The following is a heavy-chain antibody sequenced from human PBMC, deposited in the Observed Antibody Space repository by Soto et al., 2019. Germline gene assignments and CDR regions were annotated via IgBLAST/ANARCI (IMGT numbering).Heavy chain of an antibody. D-gene: IGHD1-26*01. CDR1: GFTFSSYG. CDR2: IPYDGSNK. Sequence: PGGSLRLSCAASGFTFSSYGMHWVRQAPGKGLEWVAVIPYDGSNKYYADSVKGRFTISRDNSKNTLYLQMNSLRAEDTAVYYCAKDRVGATNYYYGMDVWGQGTTVTVSS. J-gene: IGHJ6*02. CDR3: AKDRVGATNYYYGMDV. V-gene: IGHV3-30*18.